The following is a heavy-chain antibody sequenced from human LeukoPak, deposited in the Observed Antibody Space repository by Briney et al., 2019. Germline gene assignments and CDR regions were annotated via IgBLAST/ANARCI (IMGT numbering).Heavy chain of an antibody. Sequence: RPGGSLRLSCATSGFTFSSSAMSWVRQAPGKGLEWVSGIKKSGGSTGYADTVKGRFTISRDNAKNSLYLQMNSLRAEDTALFYCVRGYANGPLDDWGRGIQVTVSS. CDR1: GFTFSSSA. V-gene: IGHV3-20*04. J-gene: IGHJ4*02. CDR2: IKKSGGST. CDR3: VRGYANGPLDD. D-gene: IGHD3-16*01.